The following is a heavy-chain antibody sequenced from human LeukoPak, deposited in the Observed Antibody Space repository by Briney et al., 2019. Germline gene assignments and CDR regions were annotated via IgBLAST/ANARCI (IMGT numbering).Heavy chain of an antibody. Sequence: GGSLRLSCAASGFTFSSYGMHWVRQAPGKGLEWVAFIRYDGSNKYYADSVKGRFTISRDNSKNTLYLQMNSLRAEDTAVYYCARDTVYDFWSGYYSAFDIWGQGTMVTVSS. J-gene: IGHJ3*02. V-gene: IGHV3-30*02. CDR2: IRYDGSNK. D-gene: IGHD3-3*01. CDR1: GFTFSSYG. CDR3: ARDTVYDFWSGYYSAFDI.